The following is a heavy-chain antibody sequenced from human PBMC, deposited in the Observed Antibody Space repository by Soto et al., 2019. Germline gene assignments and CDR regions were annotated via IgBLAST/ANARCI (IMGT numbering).Heavy chain of an antibody. D-gene: IGHD1-26*01. Sequence: WGSLRLSCAASGLSFSSYALHWVRQAPGTGLEWVAVISYYVRDKYYPDSVKGRFTISRDNSKNTLYLQMNSLPAADTAAYYCARSAGRSYPRDDHWSQGRLVTVYS. CDR3: ARSAGRSYPRDDH. J-gene: IGHJ4*02. V-gene: IGHV3-30*04. CDR2: ISYYVRDK. CDR1: GLSFSSYA.